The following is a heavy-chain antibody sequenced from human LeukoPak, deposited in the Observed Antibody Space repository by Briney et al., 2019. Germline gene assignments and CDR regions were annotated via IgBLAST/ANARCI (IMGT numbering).Heavy chain of an antibody. CDR3: ARGYDYGDYGVVE. CDR1: GFTFSNYG. CDR2: IWYDGSNK. Sequence: PGGSLRLSCAASGFTFSNYGMHWVRQAPGKGLEWVAVIWYDGSNKYYSDSVRGRFTISRDNSKNTLYLQMNGLRAEDTAVYYCARGYDYGDYGVVEWGQGILVTVSS. V-gene: IGHV3-33*01. J-gene: IGHJ4*02. D-gene: IGHD4-17*01.